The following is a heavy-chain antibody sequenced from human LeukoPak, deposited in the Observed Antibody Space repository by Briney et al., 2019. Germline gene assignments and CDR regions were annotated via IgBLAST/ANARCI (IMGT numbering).Heavy chain of an antibody. CDR2: VYKSGST. J-gene: IGHJ4*02. CDR1: GGSIGWDY. D-gene: IGHD3-22*01. V-gene: IGHV4-4*07. Sequence: PSETLSLTCTVSGGSIGWDYWSWIRQSAGKGLEWIGRVYKSGSTNYNPSFRSRVTMSVDTSKNQFSLNVTSVTAADTAVYYCAREEYFQDSNGYSYYFHSWGQGSLVTVSS. CDR3: AREEYFQDSNGYSYYFHS.